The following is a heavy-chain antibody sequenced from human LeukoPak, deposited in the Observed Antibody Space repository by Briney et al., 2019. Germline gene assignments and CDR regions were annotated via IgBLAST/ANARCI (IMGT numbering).Heavy chain of an antibody. J-gene: IGHJ6*02. CDR2: IRYDGSNK. D-gene: IGHD5-12*01. CDR3: AKETLSGYDYRLYYYGGMDV. V-gene: IGHV3-30*02. Sequence: PGGSLRLSCAASGFTFSSYGMHWVRQAPGKGLEWVAFIRYDGSNKYYADSVKGRFTISRDNSKNTLYLQMNSLRAEDTAVYYCAKETLSGYDYRLYYYGGMDVWGQGTTVTVSS. CDR1: GFTFSSYG.